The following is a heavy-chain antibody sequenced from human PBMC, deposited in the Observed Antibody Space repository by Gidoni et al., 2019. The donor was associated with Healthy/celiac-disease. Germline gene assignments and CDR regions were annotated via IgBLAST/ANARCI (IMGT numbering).Heavy chain of an antibody. CDR2: IGSKANSYAT. D-gene: IGHD6-13*01. V-gene: IGHV3-73*01. CDR1: GFTFSGSA. J-gene: IGHJ4*02. CDR3: TRQGSSWYGFDY. Sequence: EVQLVESGGGWVQPGGSLKLSCAASGFTFSGSAMHWVRQASGKGLGWVGRIGSKANSYATAYAASVKGMFTISRDDSKNTAYLQMNSLKTGDTSVYYCTRQGSSWYGFDYWGQGTLVTVSS.